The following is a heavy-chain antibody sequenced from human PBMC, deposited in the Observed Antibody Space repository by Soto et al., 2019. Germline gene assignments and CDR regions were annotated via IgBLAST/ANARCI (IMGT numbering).Heavy chain of an antibody. V-gene: IGHV4-59*11. Sequence: SETMSPTCPVSGVSITSHYWTWIRQPPGKGLEWIGNIHYSWSTNYSPSLKGRVIISVDTSEKQSSLKLRSVTTADTAVYYCTVGGAGHPFDYWGQGTLVTVS. CDR3: TVGGAGHPFDY. J-gene: IGHJ4*02. CDR2: IHYSWST. CDR1: GVSITSHY. D-gene: IGHD3-16*01.